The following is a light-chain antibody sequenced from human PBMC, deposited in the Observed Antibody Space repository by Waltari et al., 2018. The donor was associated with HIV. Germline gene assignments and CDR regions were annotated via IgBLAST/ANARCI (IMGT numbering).Light chain of an antibody. CDR1: QGISSW. CDR2: AAS. J-gene: IGKJ2*01. Sequence: DIQMTQSPPSLSASVGDTVTIPCRASQGISSWLAWYQQKPGKAPKPLIYAASSVQTGVPSRFSGSGTGTHFTLTISSLQPEDFATYYCQHYDTFPYTFGQGTRLEIK. CDR3: QHYDTFPYT. V-gene: IGKV1D-16*01.